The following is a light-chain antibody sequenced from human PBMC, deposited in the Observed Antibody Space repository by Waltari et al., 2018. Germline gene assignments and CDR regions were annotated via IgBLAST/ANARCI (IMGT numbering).Light chain of an antibody. CDR2: AAS. V-gene: IGKV1-39*01. CDR1: QSISTY. CDR3: HQTFSHPRPS. J-gene: IGKJ2*01. Sequence: DIQMTQSPSSLSASLGDRVTLTCRASQSISTYLNWFQHKPGQAPKLLIYAASSLQSGVPSRFRGSGSGTDFTLTITSLQPEDFATYYCHQTFSHPRPSFGQGTKVDI.